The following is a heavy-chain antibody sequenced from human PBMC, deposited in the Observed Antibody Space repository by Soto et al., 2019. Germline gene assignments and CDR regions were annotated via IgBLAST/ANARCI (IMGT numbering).Heavy chain of an antibody. D-gene: IGHD6-13*01. CDR2: INHSGST. CDR1: GGSFSGYY. V-gene: IGHV4-34*01. J-gene: IGHJ4*02. Sequence: SETLSLTCAVYGGSFSGYYWSWIRQPPGKGLEWIGEINHSGSTNYNPSLKSRVTISVDTSKNQFSLKLSSVTAADTAVYYCARGNSKGTQTRDTIETYYFDYWGQGTLVTVSS. CDR3: ARGNSKGTQTRDTIETYYFDY.